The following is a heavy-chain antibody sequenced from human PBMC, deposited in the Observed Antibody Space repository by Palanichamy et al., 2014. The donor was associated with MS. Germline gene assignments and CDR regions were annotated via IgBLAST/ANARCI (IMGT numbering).Heavy chain of an antibody. CDR2: INAGNGNT. CDR3: ARGLWSSSRVGYYFDN. J-gene: IGHJ4*02. D-gene: IGHD3-3*01. Sequence: QVQLVQSGAEVKKPGASVKVSCKASGYTFTDYAMNWVRQAPGQRLEWMGWINAGNGNTKYSQKFRGRVTLTRDTSASTAYMELSSLTSEDTAVYYCARGLWSSSRVGYYFDNWGQGTLVTVSS. CDR1: GYTFTDYA. V-gene: IGHV1-3*01.